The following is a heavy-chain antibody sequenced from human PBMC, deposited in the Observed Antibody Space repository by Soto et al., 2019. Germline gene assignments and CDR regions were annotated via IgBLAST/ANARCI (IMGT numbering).Heavy chain of an antibody. CDR2: VSGTGGSA. Sequence: GGSLRLSCAASGFTFSSYAMTWVRQAPGKGLEWVSGVSGTGGSAYYADSVKGRFTISRDESTNTLYLHMNSLRAEDTAVYYCARGSAYSDYDFEYWGQGTLVTVSS. CDR1: GFTFSSYA. J-gene: IGHJ4*02. V-gene: IGHV3-23*01. D-gene: IGHD4-17*01. CDR3: ARGSAYSDYDFEY.